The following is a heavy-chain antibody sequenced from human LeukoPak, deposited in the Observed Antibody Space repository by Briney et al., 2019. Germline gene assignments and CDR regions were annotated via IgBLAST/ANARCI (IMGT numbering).Heavy chain of an antibody. CDR1: GGSISSYY. CDR2: IYSSGST. J-gene: IGHJ4*02. CDR3: ARARGRLLLIDF. V-gene: IGHV4-4*07. Sequence: SETLSLTCTVSGGSISSYYWNWIRQPAGKGLEWIGRIYSSGSTDYNPSIKSRVTMSVDTSKNQFSLNLSSVTAADSAVYYCARARGRLLLIDFWGQGTLVTVS. D-gene: IGHD2-15*01.